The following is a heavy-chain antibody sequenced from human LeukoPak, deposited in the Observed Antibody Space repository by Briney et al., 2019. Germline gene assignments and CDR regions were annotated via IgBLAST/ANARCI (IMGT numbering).Heavy chain of an antibody. CDR1: GFTFSSYS. CDR3: AKVLNWNYDGEYYFDY. Sequence: PGGSLRLSCAASGFTFSSYSMNWVRQAPGKGLEWVSSISSSSSYIYYADSVKGRFTISRDNSKNTLYLQMNSLRAEDTAVYYCAKVLNWNYDGEYYFDYWGQGTLVTVSS. V-gene: IGHV3-21*01. D-gene: IGHD1-7*01. CDR2: ISSSSSYI. J-gene: IGHJ4*02.